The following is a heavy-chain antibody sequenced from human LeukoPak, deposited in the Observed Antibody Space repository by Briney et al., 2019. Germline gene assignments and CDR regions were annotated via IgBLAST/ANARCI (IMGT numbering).Heavy chain of an antibody. J-gene: IGHJ4*02. D-gene: IGHD6-19*01. CDR3: ARGRARGLLGSGWFIFDY. CDR1: GGSFSGYY. CDR2: INQSGST. V-gene: IGHV4-34*01. Sequence: SETLSLTCAGYGGSFSGYYWSWLGQPPGKGVEGIGEINQSGSTNYNPTLKSRVTTSVDTSKNQFSLNLSSVPAADTAVYYCARGRARGLLGSGWFIFDYWGQGTLVTVSS.